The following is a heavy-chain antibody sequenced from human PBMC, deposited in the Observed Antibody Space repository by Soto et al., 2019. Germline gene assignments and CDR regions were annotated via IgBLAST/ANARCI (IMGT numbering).Heavy chain of an antibody. V-gene: IGHV3-23*01. J-gene: IGHJ4*02. D-gene: IGHD3-9*01. CDR3: AHMTGFDY. CDR2: ISSGADST. Sequence: GGSLRLSCAASGFTFSSAFMSWVRQAPGKGLEWVSTISSGADSTYYADSVKGRFTISRDNSKNALFLQMNSLRTEDTAVYYCAHMTGFDYWGQGTLVTVSS. CDR1: GFTFSSAF.